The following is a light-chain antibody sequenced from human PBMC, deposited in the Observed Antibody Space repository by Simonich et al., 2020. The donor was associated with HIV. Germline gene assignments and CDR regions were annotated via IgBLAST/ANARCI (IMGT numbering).Light chain of an antibody. Sequence: NFMLTQPHSVSESPGKTVTISCTRSSGSIANNYVQWYQQRPGRAPTPVIYEGNQRPSGVPDRFSGSIDSSSNSASLTISGLKTEDEADYYCQSYDSSSWVFGGGTKLTVL. J-gene: IGLJ3*02. CDR1: SGSIANNY. CDR3: QSYDSSSWV. V-gene: IGLV6-57*03. CDR2: EGN.